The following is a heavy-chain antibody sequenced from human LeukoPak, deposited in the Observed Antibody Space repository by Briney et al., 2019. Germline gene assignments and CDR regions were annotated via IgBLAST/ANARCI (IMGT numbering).Heavy chain of an antibody. D-gene: IGHD4-17*01. J-gene: IGHJ4*02. CDR1: AGSISSSSYN. CDR2: IYYSGST. V-gene: IGHV4-39*01. CDR3: ARQGTVTTLGGPFFDY. Sequence: SETLSLTCTVSAGSISSSSYNWGWIRQHPGKGLEWSGSIYYSGSTYYNPSLKSRVTISVDTSKNQFSLKLSSVTAADTAVYYCARQGTVTTLGGPFFDYWGQGTLVTVSS.